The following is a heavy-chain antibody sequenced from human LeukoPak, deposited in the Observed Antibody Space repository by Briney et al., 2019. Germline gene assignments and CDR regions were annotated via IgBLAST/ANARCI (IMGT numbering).Heavy chain of an antibody. V-gene: IGHV4-39*01. D-gene: IGHD5-18*01. CDR1: GGSFSSSSYY. CDR2: IYYSGST. J-gene: IGHJ5*02. Sequence: SETLSLTCTVSGGSFSSSSYYWGWIRQPPGRGLEWIGSIYYSGSTYYNPSLKSRVTISVDTSKNQFSLKLSSVTAADTAVYYCARHQKQLWFYNWFDPWGQGTLVTVSS. CDR3: ARHQKQLWFYNWFDP.